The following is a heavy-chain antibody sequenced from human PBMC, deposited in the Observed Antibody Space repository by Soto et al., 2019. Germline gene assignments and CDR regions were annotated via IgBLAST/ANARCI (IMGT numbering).Heavy chain of an antibody. CDR3: RFLFFARPRLNDTSSVTAF. J-gene: IGHJ6*03. V-gene: IGHV1-18*01. Sequence: AKPSCKASGYTFTSYGISWVRQANGQGLEWMGWISAYNGNTNYAQKLQGRVTMTTDTSTSTAYMELRSLRPDATAVYYCRFLFFARPRLNDTSSVTAFLVKGSTVPVS. CDR2: ISAYNGNT. D-gene: IGHD1-1*01. CDR1: GYTFTSYG.